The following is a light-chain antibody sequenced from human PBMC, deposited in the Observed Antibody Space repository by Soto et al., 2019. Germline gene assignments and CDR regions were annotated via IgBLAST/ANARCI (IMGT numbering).Light chain of an antibody. CDR2: GAS. V-gene: IGKV4-1*01. CDR1: QSVLYSSNNKNY. J-gene: IGKJ5*01. CDR3: QQHYSTPLT. Sequence: DIVLTQSPDSLAVSLGERATINCKSSQSVLYSSNNKNYFVWYQQKPGQPPKLLISGASTRESGVPDRFSGSGSGTDFTLTISSLQAEDVAVYYCQQHYSTPLTFGQWTRLEIK.